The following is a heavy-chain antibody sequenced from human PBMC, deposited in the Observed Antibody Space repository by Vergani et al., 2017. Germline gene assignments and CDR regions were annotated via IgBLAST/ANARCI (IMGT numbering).Heavy chain of an antibody. J-gene: IGHJ5*02. CDR1: GFTFSRYG. V-gene: IGHV3-33*01. CDR2: IWYDGSNK. CDR3: ARDGGYCSVGRCYSNWFDP. D-gene: IGHD2-15*01. Sequence: QVQLVESGGGVVQPGRSLRLSCAASGFTFSRYGMHWVRQAPGKGLEWVAVIWYDGSNKYYADSVKGRFTISSDNSTNTLYLQMNSLRAEDTAGYYCARDGGYCSVGRCYSNWFDPWGQGTLVTVSS.